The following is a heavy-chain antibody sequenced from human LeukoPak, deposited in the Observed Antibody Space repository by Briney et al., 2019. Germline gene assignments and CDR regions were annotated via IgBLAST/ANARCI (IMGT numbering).Heavy chain of an antibody. CDR3: ARDRGIAAAGTTRVSPAGFMDV. Sequence: PSETLSHTRAVYGGSFSGYYWSWIRQPPGKGLEWIGEINHSGRANHNPPLKSRATISVDTSMNQFSLNLSSETAADTTVYYGARDRGIAAAGTTRVSPAGFMDVWGKGTTVTVSS. CDR2: INHSGRA. D-gene: IGHD6-13*01. V-gene: IGHV4-34*04. J-gene: IGHJ6*03. CDR1: GGSFSGYY.